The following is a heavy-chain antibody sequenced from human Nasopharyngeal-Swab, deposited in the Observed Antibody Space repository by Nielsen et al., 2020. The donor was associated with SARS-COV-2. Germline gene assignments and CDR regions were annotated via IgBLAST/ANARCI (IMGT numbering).Heavy chain of an antibody. CDR3: ARGRIAVDAVDP. Sequence: GESLKISCAASGFAFSNYWMHWVRQAPGKGLVWVSRITPDGYGTMYADSVKGRFIISRDNAKNTLNLQMNSLRAEDTALYYCARGRIAVDAVDPWGQGILVTVSS. J-gene: IGHJ5*02. CDR2: ITPDGYGT. CDR1: GFAFSNYW. V-gene: IGHV3-74*03. D-gene: IGHD6-19*01.